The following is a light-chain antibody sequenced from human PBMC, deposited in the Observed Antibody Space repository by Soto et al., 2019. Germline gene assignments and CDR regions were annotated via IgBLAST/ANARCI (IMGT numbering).Light chain of an antibody. CDR1: SSDVGGYNY. V-gene: IGLV2-14*01. J-gene: IGLJ1*01. Sequence: QSALTQPASVSGSPGQSITISCTGTSSDVGGYNYVSWYQQHPGKAPKLMIYDVSNRPSGVSNRFSGSKSGNTASLTISGRQAEDEADYYCSSYTSSSTLPSYVFGTGTKVTVL. CDR3: SSYTSSSTLPSYV. CDR2: DVS.